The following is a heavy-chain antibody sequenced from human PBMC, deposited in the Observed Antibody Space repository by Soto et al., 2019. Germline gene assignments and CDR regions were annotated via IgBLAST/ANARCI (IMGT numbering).Heavy chain of an antibody. J-gene: IGHJ4*02. D-gene: IGHD1-26*01. CDR2: ISGSGGST. Sequence: PGGSLRLSCAASGFTFSSYAMSWVRQAPGKGLEWVSAISGSGGSTYYADSVKGRFTISRDNSKNTLYLQMNSLRAEDTAVYYCPKATPRELLAEYYFGYWGQGTLVTVSS. CDR3: PKATPRELLAEYYFGY. CDR1: GFTFSSYA. V-gene: IGHV3-23*01.